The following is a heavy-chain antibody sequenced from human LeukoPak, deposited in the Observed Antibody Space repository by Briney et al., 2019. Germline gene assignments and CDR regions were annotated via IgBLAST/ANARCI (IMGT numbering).Heavy chain of an antibody. D-gene: IGHD2-2*01. V-gene: IGHV1-2*02. Sequence: ASVKVSCKASGYTFTDYYMHWVRQAPGQGLEWMGWINPNSGGTNYAQKFQGRVTMTRYTSISTAYMDLSRLRSDDTAVYCCARGQYQSHYGMDVWGQGTTVTVSS. CDR1: GYTFTDYY. CDR3: ARGQYQSHYGMDV. J-gene: IGHJ6*02. CDR2: INPNSGGT.